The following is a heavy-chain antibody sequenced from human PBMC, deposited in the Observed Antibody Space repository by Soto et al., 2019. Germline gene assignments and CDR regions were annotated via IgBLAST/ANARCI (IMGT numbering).Heavy chain of an antibody. J-gene: IGHJ4*02. V-gene: IGHV1-2*02. D-gene: IGHD6-6*01. Sequence: ASLKVYCKAAGYTFTGYYMHWVRQAPGQGLEWMGWINPNSGGTNYAQKFQGRVTMTRDTSISTAYMELSRLRSDDTAVYYCARGPRIAARLGYFDYWGQGTLVTVS. CDR2: INPNSGGT. CDR3: ARGPRIAARLGYFDY. CDR1: GYTFTGYY.